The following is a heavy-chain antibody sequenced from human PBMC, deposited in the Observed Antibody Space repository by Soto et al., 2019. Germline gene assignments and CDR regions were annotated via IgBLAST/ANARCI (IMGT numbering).Heavy chain of an antibody. CDR3: ARACSSNSCYDVFDY. Sequence: QVQLQESGPGLRKPSETLSLTCTVSGGSISSYYWSWIRQPAGKGLEWIGRIYTSGSTNHNPSLKSRVTMSVDTSKNQFSLKLSSVTAADTAVYYCARACSSNSCYDVFDYWGQGTLVTVSS. CDR2: IYTSGST. D-gene: IGHD2-2*01. J-gene: IGHJ4*02. V-gene: IGHV4-4*07. CDR1: GGSISSYY.